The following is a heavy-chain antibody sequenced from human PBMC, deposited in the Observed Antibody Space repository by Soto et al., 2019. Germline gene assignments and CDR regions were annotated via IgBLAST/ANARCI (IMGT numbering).Heavy chain of an antibody. Sequence: PPQTLSLTCAISGDSFSSTSTAWSWIRQSPSRGLEWLGRTYYRSNWYTDYAVSVKSRITISPDTSKNQFSLQLNSVTPEDTAVYYCARGSYYSGWVWGQGTLVTVSS. D-gene: IGHD6-19*01. CDR2: TYYRSNWYT. V-gene: IGHV6-1*01. J-gene: IGHJ4*02. CDR3: ARGSYYSGWV. CDR1: GDSFSSTSTA.